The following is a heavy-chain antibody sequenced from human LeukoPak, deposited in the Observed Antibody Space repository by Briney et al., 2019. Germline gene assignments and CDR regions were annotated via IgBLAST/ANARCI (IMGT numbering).Heavy chain of an antibody. D-gene: IGHD4/OR15-4a*01. Sequence: LSLTCAVSGFSISSGHYWAWIRPPPGKGLEWIAYITSSGTTTEYADSVKGRFTISRFNAKNSLYLQMNSLRPEDTAVYYCGRDPDYGDPYWGQGTLVTVSS. V-gene: IGHV3-11*01. CDR3: GRDPDYGDPY. CDR1: GFSISSGHY. CDR2: ITSSGTTT. J-gene: IGHJ4*02.